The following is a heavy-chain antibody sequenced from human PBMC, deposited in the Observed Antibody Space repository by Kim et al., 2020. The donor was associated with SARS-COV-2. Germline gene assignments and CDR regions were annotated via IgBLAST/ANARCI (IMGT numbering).Heavy chain of an antibody. J-gene: IGHJ4*02. CDR2: INHSGST. Sequence: SETLSLTCAVYGGSFSGYYWTWIRQPPGKGLEWIGEINHSGSTNYNPSLKSRVTTSVDTSKNQFSLKMRSVTAADTAVYYCARGQGSPVNCSGGSCYPDYWGRGTLVTVSS. CDR1: GGSFSGYY. V-gene: IGHV4-34*01. CDR3: ARGQGSPVNCSGGSCYPDY. D-gene: IGHD2-15*01.